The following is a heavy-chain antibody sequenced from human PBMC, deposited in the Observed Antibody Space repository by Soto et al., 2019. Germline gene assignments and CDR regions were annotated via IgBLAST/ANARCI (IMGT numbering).Heavy chain of an antibody. CDR2: ISGSGGST. Sequence: GGSLRLSCAASEFTFSSYAMSWVRQAPGKGLEWVSAISGSGGSTYYADSVKGRFTISRDNSKNTLYLQMNSLRAEDTAVYYCAKDPLPITIFGVAPYYFDYWGQGTLVTVSS. CDR1: EFTFSSYA. CDR3: AKDPLPITIFGVAPYYFDY. J-gene: IGHJ4*02. D-gene: IGHD3-3*01. V-gene: IGHV3-23*01.